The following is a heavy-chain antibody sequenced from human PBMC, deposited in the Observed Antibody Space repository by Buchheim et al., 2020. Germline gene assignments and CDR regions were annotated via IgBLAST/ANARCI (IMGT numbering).Heavy chain of an antibody. Sequence: QVQLVESGGGVVQPGRSLRLSCAASGFVFSTYFMHWVRQVPGKGLEWVAVISYDGSNKYYADSVKGRFTISRDNSKNTLYLQMNSLRAEDTAVYYCAKNKVNWNDAFYFDYWGQGTL. CDR3: AKNKVNWNDAFYFDY. CDR1: GFVFSTYF. CDR2: ISYDGSNK. V-gene: IGHV3-30*18. J-gene: IGHJ4*02. D-gene: IGHD1-1*01.